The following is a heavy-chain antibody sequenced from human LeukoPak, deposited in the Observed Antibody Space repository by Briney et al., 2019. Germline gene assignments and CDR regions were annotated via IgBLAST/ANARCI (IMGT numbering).Heavy chain of an antibody. Sequence: ASVKVSCKASGYTFRRYGLSWVRQAPGQGLEWMGWIRVDNGDTDNAQKFQGRVTITTDTSSTTIYMELRSLRSDDTAVYYCAGVNLYYNYMDVWGKGTTVTVSS. D-gene: IGHD1-14*01. CDR3: AGVNLYYNYMDV. J-gene: IGHJ6*03. CDR1: GYTFRRYG. V-gene: IGHV1-18*01. CDR2: IRVDNGDT.